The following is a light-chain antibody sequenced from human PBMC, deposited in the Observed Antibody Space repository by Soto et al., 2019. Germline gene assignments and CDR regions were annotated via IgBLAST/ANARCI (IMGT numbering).Light chain of an antibody. CDR2: GAS. J-gene: IGKJ1*01. V-gene: IGKV3-15*01. Sequence: ETVMTQSPATLSVSPGESATLSCRASQSVSSNLAWYQQKGGQAPRLLIYGASTRATGIPARFSGSGSGTEVTLTISSLQSEDFAVEYCQQYKNWPPWTFGQGTKVEIK. CDR1: QSVSSN. CDR3: QQYKNWPPWT.